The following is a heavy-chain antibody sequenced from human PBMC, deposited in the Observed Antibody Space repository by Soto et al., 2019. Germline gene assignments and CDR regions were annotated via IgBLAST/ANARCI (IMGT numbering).Heavy chain of an antibody. CDR3: TRDAYDSSGYYLFDY. V-gene: IGHV3-49*04. J-gene: IGHJ4*02. Sequence: GGSLRLSCTASGFTFGDYAMSWVRQAPGKGLEWVGFIRSKAYGGTTEYAASVKGRFTISRDDSKSIAYLQMNSLKTEDTAVYYCTRDAYDSSGYYLFDYWGQGTLVTVSS. CDR1: GFTFGDYA. CDR2: IRSKAYGGTT. D-gene: IGHD3-22*01.